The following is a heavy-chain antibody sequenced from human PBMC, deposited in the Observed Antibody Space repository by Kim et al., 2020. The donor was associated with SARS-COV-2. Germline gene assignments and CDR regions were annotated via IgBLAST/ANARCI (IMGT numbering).Heavy chain of an antibody. CDR1: GFTFSNAW. J-gene: IGHJ6*02. D-gene: IGHD4-4*01. V-gene: IGHV3-15*01. Sequence: GGSLRLSCAASGFTFSNAWMSWVRQAPGKGLEWVGRIKSKTDGGTTDYAAPVKGRFTISRDDSKNTLYLQMNSLKTEDTAVYYCTTVSDSNYYYYYGMDVWGQGTTVTVSS. CDR3: TTVSDSNYYYYYGMDV. CDR2: IKSKTDGGTT.